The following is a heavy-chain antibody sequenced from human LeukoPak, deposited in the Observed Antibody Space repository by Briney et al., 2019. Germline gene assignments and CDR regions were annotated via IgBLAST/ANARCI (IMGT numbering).Heavy chain of an antibody. CDR2: IYHSEST. D-gene: IGHD1-26*01. V-gene: IGHV4-38-2*01. CDR3: ARRSGSYRAGAEYFQH. CDR1: GYSISSGYY. Sequence: SETLSLTCAVSGYSISSGYYWGWIRQSPGRGLEWIGSIYHSESTYYNPSLKSRVTISVDTSKNHSSLRLSSVTAADTAVYYCARRSGSYRAGAEYFQHWGQGTMVTVSS. J-gene: IGHJ1*01.